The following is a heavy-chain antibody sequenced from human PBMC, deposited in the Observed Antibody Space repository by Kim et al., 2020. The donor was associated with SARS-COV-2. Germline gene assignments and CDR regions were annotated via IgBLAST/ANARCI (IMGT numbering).Heavy chain of an antibody. J-gene: IGHJ3*02. D-gene: IGHD3-22*01. CDR3: ARGPYYYDSSGSRGAFDI. Sequence: KGRFTISRDNSKNTLYLQMNSLRAEDTAVYYCARGPYYYDSSGSRGAFDIWSQGTMVTVSS. V-gene: IGHV3-30*01.